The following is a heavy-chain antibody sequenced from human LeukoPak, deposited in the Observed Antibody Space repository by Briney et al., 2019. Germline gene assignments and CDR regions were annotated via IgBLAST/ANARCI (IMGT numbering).Heavy chain of an antibody. J-gene: IGHJ4*02. CDR3: ARDGYSDSSSYYPDY. D-gene: IGHD3-22*01. CDR1: GYTFTSYG. Sequence: ASVKVSCKSSGYTFTSYGISWVRQAPGQGLEWMGWISGYNGNTNYAQKFKGRVTMTTDTSTATTSMELRSLRSDDTAVYFCARDGYSDSSSYYPDYWGQGTQVTVSS. V-gene: IGHV1-18*01. CDR2: ISGYNGNT.